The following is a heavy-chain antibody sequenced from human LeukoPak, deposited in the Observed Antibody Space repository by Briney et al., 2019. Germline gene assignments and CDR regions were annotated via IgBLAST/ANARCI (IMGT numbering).Heavy chain of an antibody. V-gene: IGHV3-23*01. CDR3: AKVGDCSSTSCYEGSSWYRY. J-gene: IGHJ4*02. CDR1: GFTFSSYA. Sequence: GGSLRLSCAASGFTFSSYAMSWVRQAPGKGLEWVSAISGSGGSTYYADSVKGRFTISRDNSKNTLYLQMNSLRAEDTAVYYCAKVGDCSSTSCYEGSSWYRYWGQGTLVTVSS. D-gene: IGHD2-2*01. CDR2: ISGSGGST.